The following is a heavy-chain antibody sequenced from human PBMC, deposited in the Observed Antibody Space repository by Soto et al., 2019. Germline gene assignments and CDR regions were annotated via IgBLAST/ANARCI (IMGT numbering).Heavy chain of an antibody. Sequence: QVQLVQSGAEVKKPGASVKVSCKASGYTFTSYGISWVRQAPGQGLEWMGWISAYNGNTNYAQKLQGRVTMTTDTSASTAYMELRSLRSDDTAVYYCARGLGVTIFGVVFKGVLDYWGQGTLVTVSS. D-gene: IGHD3-3*01. CDR1: GYTFTSYG. CDR2: ISAYNGNT. V-gene: IGHV1-18*04. CDR3: ARGLGVTIFGVVFKGVLDY. J-gene: IGHJ4*02.